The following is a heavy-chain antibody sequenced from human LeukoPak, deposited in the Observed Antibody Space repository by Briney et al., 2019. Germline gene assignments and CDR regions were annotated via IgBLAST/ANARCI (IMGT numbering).Heavy chain of an antibody. J-gene: IGHJ4*02. CDR1: GFTFSSYA. V-gene: IGHV3-30-3*01. CDR3: ARDAVVAAVYLSGLDY. D-gene: IGHD2-15*01. CDR2: ISYDGSNK. Sequence: GGSLRLSCAASGFTFSSYAMHWVRQAPGKGLEWVAVISYDGSNKYYADSVKGRFTISRDNSKNTLYLQMNSLRAADTAVYYCARDAVVAAVYLSGLDYWGQGTLVTVSS.